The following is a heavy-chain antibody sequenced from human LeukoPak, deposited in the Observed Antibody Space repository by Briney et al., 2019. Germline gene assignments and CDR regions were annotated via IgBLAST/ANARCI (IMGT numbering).Heavy chain of an antibody. CDR2: IYHSGST. CDR3: ARFYYGSGSYWIPAYWFDP. D-gene: IGHD3-10*01. V-gene: IGHV4-61*08. Sequence: PSQTPSLTCTVSGGSISSGGYYWSWIRQPPGKGLEWIGYIYHSGSTNYNPSLKSRVTISVDTSKNQFSLKLSSVTAADTAVYYCARFYYGSGSYWIPAYWFDPWGQGTLVTVSS. CDR1: GGSISSGGYY. J-gene: IGHJ5*02.